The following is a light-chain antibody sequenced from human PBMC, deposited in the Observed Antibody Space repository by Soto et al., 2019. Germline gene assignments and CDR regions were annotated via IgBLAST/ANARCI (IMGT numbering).Light chain of an antibody. J-gene: IGKJ3*01. CDR3: QQYNSYST. CDR2: DAS. V-gene: IGKV1-5*01. CDR1: QSISSW. Sequence: DIQMTQSPSTLSASVGDRVTITCRASQSISSWLAWYQQKPGKAPKLLIYDASSLESGVPSRFSGSGSGTEFTLTISSLQPEGFATYYCQQYNSYSTFGPGTKVDIK.